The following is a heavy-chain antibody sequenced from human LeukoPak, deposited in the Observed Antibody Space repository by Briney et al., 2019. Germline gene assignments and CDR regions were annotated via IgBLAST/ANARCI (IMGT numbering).Heavy chain of an antibody. J-gene: IGHJ4*02. CDR2: ISYDGSNK. D-gene: IGHD3-22*01. CDR1: GFTFSSYA. CDR3: ARVEDYYDSSGYGDY. V-gene: IGHV3-30*04. Sequence: GGSLRLSCAASGFTFSSYAMHWVRQAPGKGLEWVAVISYDGSNKYYADSVKGRFTISRDNSKNTLYLQMNSLRAEDTAVYYCARVEDYYDSSGYGDYWGQGTLVTVSS.